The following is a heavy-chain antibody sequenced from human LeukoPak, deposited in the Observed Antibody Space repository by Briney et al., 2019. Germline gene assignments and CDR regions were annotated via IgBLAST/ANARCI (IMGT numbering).Heavy chain of an antibody. D-gene: IGHD3-16*01. CDR2: IYYSGST. CDR1: GGSISSSSYY. V-gene: IGHV4-39*07. CDR3: ARDLGGLTGSDY. Sequence: SETLSLTCTVSGGSISSSSYYWGWIRQPPGKGLEWIGSIYYSGSTYYNPSLKSRVTISVDTSKNQFSLKLSSVTAADTAVYYCARDLGGLTGSDYWGQGTLVTVSS. J-gene: IGHJ4*02.